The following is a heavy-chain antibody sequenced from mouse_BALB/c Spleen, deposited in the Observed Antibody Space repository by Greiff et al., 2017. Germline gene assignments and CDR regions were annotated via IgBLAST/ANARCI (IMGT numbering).Heavy chain of an antibody. J-gene: IGHJ4*01. CDR3: ARSELGAMDY. V-gene: IGHV5-4*02. CDR1: GFTFSDYY. CDR2: ISDGGSYT. Sequence: DVKLVESGGGLVKPGGSLKLSCAASGFTFSDYYMYWVRQTPEKRLEWVATISDGGSYTYYPESVKGRFTISRDNAKNNLYLQMSSLKSEDTAMYYCARSELGAMDYWGQGTSVTVSS. D-gene: IGHD3-3*01.